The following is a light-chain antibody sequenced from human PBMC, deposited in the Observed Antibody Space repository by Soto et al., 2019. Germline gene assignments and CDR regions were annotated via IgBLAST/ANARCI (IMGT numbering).Light chain of an antibody. CDR3: QQYGGSPLVT. CDR2: GAS. Sequence: EIVMTQSPATLSVSPGERATLSCRASQSVSTNLAWYQQKPGQGPGLLIYGASSRATGIPDRFSGSGSGTDFTLTISRLEPEDFAVYYCQQYGGSPLVTFGGGTRLEIK. CDR1: QSVSTN. J-gene: IGKJ5*01. V-gene: IGKV3-20*01.